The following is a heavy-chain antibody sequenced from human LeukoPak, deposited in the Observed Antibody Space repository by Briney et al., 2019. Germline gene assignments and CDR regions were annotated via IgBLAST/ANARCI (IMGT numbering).Heavy chain of an antibody. CDR1: GFILSTQG. CDR2: MWYDGSRE. V-gene: IGHV3-33*01. D-gene: IGHD1-26*01. J-gene: IGHJ4*02. CDR3: ARDLSFGSLDF. Sequence: GVSLRLSCAASGFILSTQGMHWVRQAPGKGLEGVAGMWYDGSREDYADSVKGRFTISRDMSKNTLNLQMNSLRVEDTAMFYCARDLSFGSLDFRGQGTLVTVSS.